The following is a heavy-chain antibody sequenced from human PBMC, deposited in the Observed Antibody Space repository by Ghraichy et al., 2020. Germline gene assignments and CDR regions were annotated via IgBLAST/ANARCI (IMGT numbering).Heavy chain of an antibody. D-gene: IGHD1-1*01. CDR2: MNPNSGNA. V-gene: IGHV1-8*01. CDR1: GYPFSNYD. J-gene: IGHJ6*02. Sequence: ASVKVSCKASGYPFSNYDVIWVRQATGQGLEWMGWMNPNSGNAGYAQQFQGRVTMTRDTSISKAYMELSSLRSEDTAVYYCARGRSPDVNWNDDIYYYYGRAVGGQGTTVTASS. CDR3: ARGRSPDVNWNDDIYYYYGRAV.